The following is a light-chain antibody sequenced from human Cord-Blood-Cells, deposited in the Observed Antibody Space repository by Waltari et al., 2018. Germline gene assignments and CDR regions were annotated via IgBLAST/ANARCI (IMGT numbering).Light chain of an antibody. CDR1: SSDVGGYNY. V-gene: IGLV2-11*01. CDR3: CSYAGSYTWV. J-gene: IGLJ3*02. CDR2: DVS. Sequence: QSALTQPRSVSGSPGQSVTISCTGTSSDVGGYNYVSWYQQHPGKAPKLMIYDVSSRPSGVPVLFAGSKSGTTASLAISGLQAEDEADYYCCSYAGSYTWVFGGGTKLTVL.